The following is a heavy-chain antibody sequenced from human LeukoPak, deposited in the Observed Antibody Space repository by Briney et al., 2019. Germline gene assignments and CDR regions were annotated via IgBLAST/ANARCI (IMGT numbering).Heavy chain of an antibody. D-gene: IGHD3-10*01. CDR3: AKRVRYGSGNYYFDY. Sequence: QSGGSLRLSCTVSGFTVSSNSMSWVRQAPGKGLEWVSFIYSDNTHYSDSVKGRFTISRDNSKNTLYLQMNSLRAEDTAVYYCAKRVRYGSGNYYFDYWGQGTLVTVSS. CDR2: IYSDNT. V-gene: IGHV3-53*01. CDR1: GFTVSSNS. J-gene: IGHJ4*02.